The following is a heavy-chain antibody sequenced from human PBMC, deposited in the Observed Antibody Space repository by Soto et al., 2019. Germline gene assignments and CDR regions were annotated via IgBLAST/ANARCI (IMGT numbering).Heavy chain of an antibody. J-gene: IGHJ4*02. CDR2: ISYDGSNK. CDR1: GFTFSSYA. CDR3: ARDGSAYYYASSGYYSYYFDY. Sequence: QVQLVESGGGVVQPGRSLRLSCAASGFTFSSYAMHWVRQAPGKGLEWVAFISYDGSNKYYADSVKGRFTISRDNCKNSLYLHMHSLRAEDTAVYYCARDGSAYYYASSGYYSYYFDYWGQGTLVTVSS. V-gene: IGHV3-30-3*01. D-gene: IGHD3-22*01.